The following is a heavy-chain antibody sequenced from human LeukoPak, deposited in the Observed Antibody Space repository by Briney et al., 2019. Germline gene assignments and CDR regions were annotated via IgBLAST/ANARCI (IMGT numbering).Heavy chain of an antibody. V-gene: IGHV3-23*01. D-gene: IGHD3-3*01. CDR3: AHTYYDFWSGYFRPYYFDY. CDR2: ISGSGGST. CDR1: GFTFSGYA. J-gene: IGHJ4*02. Sequence: PGGSLRLSCAASGFTFSGYAMSWVRQAPGKGLEWVSAISGSGGSTYYADSVKGRFTISRDNSKNTLYLQMNSLRAEDTAVYYCAHTYYDFWSGYFRPYYFDYWGQGTLVTVSS.